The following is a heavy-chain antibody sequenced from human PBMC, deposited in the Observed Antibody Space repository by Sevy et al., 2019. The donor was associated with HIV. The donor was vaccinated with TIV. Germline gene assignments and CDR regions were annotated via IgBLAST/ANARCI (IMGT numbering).Heavy chain of an antibody. J-gene: IGHJ4*02. CDR2: IKQDESEK. CDR1: GYTLTELS. CDR3: ARAEQVTMLVVFGGLYFDS. Sequence: ASVKVSCKVSGYTLTELSMHWVRQAPGKGLEWVANIKQDESEKYYVDSVKGRFTISRDNAKNSLYLQMNSLRADDTAVYYCARAEQVTMLVVFGGLYFDSWGQGILVTVSS. V-gene: IGHV3-7*01. D-gene: IGHD3-22*01.